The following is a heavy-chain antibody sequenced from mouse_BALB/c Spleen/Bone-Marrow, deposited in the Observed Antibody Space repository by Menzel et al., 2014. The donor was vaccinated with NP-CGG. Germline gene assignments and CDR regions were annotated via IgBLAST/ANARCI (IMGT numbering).Heavy chain of an antibody. Sequence: EVQLQQSGAELVKPGASVKLSCTASGFNIKDTYMHWVKQRPEQGLEWIGRIDPANGNTKYDPKFQGKATITADTSSNTASLQLSSLTSEDTAVYYCALYYYGSSGFAYWGQGTLVTVSA. V-gene: IGHV14-3*02. CDR3: ALYYYGSSGFAY. CDR2: IDPANGNT. CDR1: GFNIKDTY. J-gene: IGHJ3*01. D-gene: IGHD1-1*01.